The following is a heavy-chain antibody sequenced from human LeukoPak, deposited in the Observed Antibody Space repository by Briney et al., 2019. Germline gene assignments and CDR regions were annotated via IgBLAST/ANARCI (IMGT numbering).Heavy chain of an antibody. CDR3: ARSRVPGVIDY. J-gene: IGHJ4*02. D-gene: IGHD7-27*01. Sequence: ASVTVSCKASGYTSTSYGISRVRQATGQGLEWMGWISAYSGNTNYAQKLQGRVTMTTDTSTSTAYMELRSLRSDDTAVYYCARSRVPGVIDYWGQGTLVTVSS. CDR1: GYTSTSYG. CDR2: ISAYSGNT. V-gene: IGHV1-18*01.